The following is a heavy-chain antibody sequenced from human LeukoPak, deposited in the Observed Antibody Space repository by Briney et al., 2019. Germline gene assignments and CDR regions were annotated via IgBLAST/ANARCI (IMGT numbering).Heavy chain of an antibody. D-gene: IGHD2-8*01. J-gene: IGHJ4*02. CDR1: GYTFTSYG. CDR3: ARVSMVYAHETSIVDY. CDR2: ISAYNGNT. Sequence: ASVKVSCKASGYTFTSYGISWVRQAPGQGLEWMGWISAYNGNTNYAQKLQGRVTMTTDTSTSTAYMELRSLRSDDTAVYYCARVSMVYAHETSIVDYWGQGTLVTVSS. V-gene: IGHV1-18*01.